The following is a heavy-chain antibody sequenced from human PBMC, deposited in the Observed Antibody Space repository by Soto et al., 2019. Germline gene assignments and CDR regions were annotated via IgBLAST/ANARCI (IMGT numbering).Heavy chain of an antibody. J-gene: IGHJ6*02. CDR2: IYYNGST. D-gene: IGHD2-21*02. CDR1: GGSISSSSYY. Sequence: PSETLSLTCTVSGGSISSSSYYWGWIRQPPGKGLEWIESIYYNGSTYYNKSLKSRVTISVDTSKNQFSLKLSSVTAADTAVYFCASSRVVVTATYYYYYGMDVWGQGTTVTVSS. CDR3: ASSRVVVTATYYYYYGMDV. V-gene: IGHV4-39*01.